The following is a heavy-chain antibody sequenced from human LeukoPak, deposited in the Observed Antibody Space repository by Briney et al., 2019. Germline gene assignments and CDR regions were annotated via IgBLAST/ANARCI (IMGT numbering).Heavy chain of an antibody. V-gene: IGHV4-59*12. J-gene: IGHJ3*02. CDR1: GGSISSDY. Sequence: SETLSLTCTVSGGSISSDYWSWIRQPPGKGLEWIGYIYYRGSTNYNPSLKSRVTISVDTSKNQFSLKLSSVTAADTAVYYCARERHAFDIWGQGTMVTVSS. CDR2: IYYRGST. CDR3: ARERHAFDI.